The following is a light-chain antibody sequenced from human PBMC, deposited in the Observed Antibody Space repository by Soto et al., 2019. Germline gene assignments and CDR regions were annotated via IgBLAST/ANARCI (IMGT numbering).Light chain of an antibody. CDR2: AAS. CDR1: QGIGSY. CDR3: QQYYSFPLLT. J-gene: IGKJ4*01. V-gene: IGKV1-8*01. Sequence: AIRMTQYPSSLSASTGDRVTITCRASQGIGSYLAWFQQKPGKAPKLLMYAASTLQSGVPSRFSGSGSGTDFPLTINYLQSEDFATYYCQQYYSFPLLTFGGGTKVDIK.